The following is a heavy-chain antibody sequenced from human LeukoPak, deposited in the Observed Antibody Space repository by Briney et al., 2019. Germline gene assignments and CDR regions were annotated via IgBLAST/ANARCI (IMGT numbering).Heavy chain of an antibody. J-gene: IGHJ4*02. CDR3: AGQWLDSLPEDIVVVYYFDY. CDR1: GGSISSGSYY. CDR2: IYTSGST. D-gene: IGHD2-15*01. Sequence: PSETLSLTCTVSGGSISSGSYYWSWIRQPAGKGLEWIGRIYTSGSTNYNPSLKSRVTISVDTSKNQFSLKLSSVTAADTAVYYCAGQWLDSLPEDIVVVYYFDYWGQGTLVTVSS. V-gene: IGHV4-61*02.